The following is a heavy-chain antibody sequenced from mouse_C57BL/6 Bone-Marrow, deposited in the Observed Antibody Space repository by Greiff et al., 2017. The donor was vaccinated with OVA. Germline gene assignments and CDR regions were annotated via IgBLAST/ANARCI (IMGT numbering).Heavy chain of an antibody. D-gene: IGHD2-2*01. CDR1: GFTFRDYG. J-gene: IGHJ4*01. CDR3: ARGGMVTTSYYAMDY. CDR2: ISCGSRTI. V-gene: IGHV5-17*01. Sequence: VKLMGSGGGLVQHGGSLKLSCAASGFTFRDYGLHWVRQAPEKGLGWVAYISCGSRTIYYADTVKGRFTISRDNAKNTLFLQMTSLRSEDTAMYYCARGGMVTTSYYAMDYWGQGTSVTVSS.